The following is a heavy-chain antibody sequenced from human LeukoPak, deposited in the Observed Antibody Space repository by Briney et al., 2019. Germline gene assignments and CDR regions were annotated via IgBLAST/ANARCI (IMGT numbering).Heavy chain of an antibody. V-gene: IGHV3-49*03. CDR3: TRDEGRCLY. D-gene: IGHD3-10*01. CDR1: GFTFGDYA. CDR2: IRSKAYGGTT. Sequence: GGSLRLSCTASGFTFGDYATSWFRQAPGKGLEWVGFIRSKAYGGTTEYAASVKGRFTISRDDSKSIAYLQMNSLKTEDTAVYYCTRDEGRCLYWGQGTLVTVSS. J-gene: IGHJ4*02.